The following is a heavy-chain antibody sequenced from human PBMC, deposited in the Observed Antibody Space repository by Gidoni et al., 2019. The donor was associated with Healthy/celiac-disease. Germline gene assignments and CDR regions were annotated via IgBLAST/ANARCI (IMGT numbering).Heavy chain of an antibody. CDR3: TTDDYDSSGYYDY. CDR1: GFTFSNAW. V-gene: IGHV3-15*07. Sequence: EVQLVQSGGGLVKPGGSLRLSCAASGFTFSNAWMNWVRQAPGKGLGWVGGIKSKTDGGTTDYAAPVKGRFTISRDDSKNTLYLQMNSLKTEDTAVYYCTTDDYDSSGYYDYWGQGTLVTVSS. CDR2: IKSKTDGGTT. D-gene: IGHD3-22*01. J-gene: IGHJ4*02.